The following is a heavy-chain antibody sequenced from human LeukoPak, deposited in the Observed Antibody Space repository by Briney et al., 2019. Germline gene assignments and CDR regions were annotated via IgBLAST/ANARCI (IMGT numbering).Heavy chain of an antibody. D-gene: IGHD3-10*01. CDR1: GFTVSSIF. CDR3: ARGSYYYGSGSYPWGYFDY. J-gene: IGHJ4*02. Sequence: GGSLRLSCAASGFTVSSIFTNWVRQAPGKGLEWVSIIYKNGDTYYADSLKGRFTISRDTSKNTLYLQMNSLRAEDTAVYHCARGSYYYGSGSYPWGYFDYWGQGTLVAVSS. V-gene: IGHV3-53*01. CDR2: IYKNGDT.